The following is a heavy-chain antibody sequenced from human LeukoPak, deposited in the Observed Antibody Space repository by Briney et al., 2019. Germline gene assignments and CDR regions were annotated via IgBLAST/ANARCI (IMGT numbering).Heavy chain of an antibody. D-gene: IGHD5-18*01. Sequence: ASVKVSCKASGYTFTGYYMHWVRQAPGQGLEWMGWINPNSGGTNYAQKFQGRVTMTRDTSISTAYMELSRLRSDDTAVYYCARTIGETWIQLWAYDYWGQGTLVTVSS. V-gene: IGHV1-2*02. CDR2: INPNSGGT. J-gene: IGHJ4*02. CDR3: ARTIGETWIQLWAYDY. CDR1: GYTFTGYY.